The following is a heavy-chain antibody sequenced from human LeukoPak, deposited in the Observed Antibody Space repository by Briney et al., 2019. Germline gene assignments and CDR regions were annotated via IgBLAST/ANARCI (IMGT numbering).Heavy chain of an antibody. CDR2: IKSKTDGGTT. CDR1: GFTFSNAW. J-gene: IGHJ6*02. Sequence: GGSLRLSCAASGFTFSNAWMSWVRQAPGKGLEWVGRIKSKTDGGTTDYAAPVKGSFTISRDDSKTTLYLQMNSLKTEDTAVYYWTAIVGAISYYYYGMDVWGQGTTVTVSS. D-gene: IGHD1-26*01. V-gene: IGHV3-15*01. CDR3: TAIVGAISYYYYGMDV.